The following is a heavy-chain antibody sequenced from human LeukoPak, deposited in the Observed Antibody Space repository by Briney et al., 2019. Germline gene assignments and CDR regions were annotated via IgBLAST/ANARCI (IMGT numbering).Heavy chain of an antibody. D-gene: IGHD5-18*01. V-gene: IGHV4-59*01. Sequence: SETLSLTCTVSGGSISSYYWSWIRQPPGKGLEWIGYIYYSGSTNYNPSLKSRVTISVDTSKNQLSLKLSSVTAADTAVYYCARGGYSYGYLVSWGQGTLVTVSS. J-gene: IGHJ4*02. CDR2: IYYSGST. CDR1: GGSISSYY. CDR3: ARGGYSYGYLVS.